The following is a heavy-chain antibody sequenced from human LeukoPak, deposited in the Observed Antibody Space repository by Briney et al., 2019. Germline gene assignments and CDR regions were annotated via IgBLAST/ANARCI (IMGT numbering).Heavy chain of an antibody. D-gene: IGHD2-2*01. V-gene: IGHV1-46*01. CDR2: INPSGGST. J-gene: IGHJ4*02. Sequence: ASVKVSCKASGYTFTSYYMHWVRQAPGQGLEWMGIINPSGGSTSYAQKFQGRVTITRDTSASTAYMELSSLRSEDTAVYYCARVLPPIGYCSSTSCEELGYWGQGTLVTVSS. CDR1: GYTFTSYY. CDR3: ARVLPPIGYCSSTSCEELGY.